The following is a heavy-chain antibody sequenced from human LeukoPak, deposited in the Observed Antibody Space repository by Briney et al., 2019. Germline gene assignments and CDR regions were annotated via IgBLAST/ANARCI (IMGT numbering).Heavy chain of an antibody. Sequence: ASVKVSCKASGYTFTAYYLHWVRQAPGQGLEWMGWIDPNSGATNYARKFQGRVTMTRDTSISTAYMELSRLRSDDTAVYYCARGGRTTGFAAFDIWGQGTMVTVSS. CDR2: IDPNSGAT. V-gene: IGHV1-2*02. J-gene: IGHJ3*02. CDR3: ARGGRTTGFAAFDI. D-gene: IGHD1-1*01. CDR1: GYTFTAYY.